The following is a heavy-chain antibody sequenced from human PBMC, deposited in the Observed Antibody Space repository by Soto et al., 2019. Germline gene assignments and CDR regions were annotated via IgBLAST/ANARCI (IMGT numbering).Heavy chain of an antibody. CDR1: GYTFTSYG. CDR3: ARGRYGAY. J-gene: IGHJ4*02. CDR2: ISAHNGKT. D-gene: IGHD3-10*01. Sequence: QVHLVQSGAEVKKPGASGKVSCKASGYTFTSYGITWVRQAPGQGLEWMGWISAHNGKTDYAHKLQGRVIVTRDTSTSTATMELRSLRSDDTVVYYCARGRYGAYWGQGALVTVSS. V-gene: IGHV1-18*01.